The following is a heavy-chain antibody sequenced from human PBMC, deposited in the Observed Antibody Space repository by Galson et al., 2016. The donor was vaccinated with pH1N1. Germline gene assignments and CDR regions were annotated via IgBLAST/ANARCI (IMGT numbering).Heavy chain of an antibody. CDR1: GFTFNYYS. J-gene: IGHJ5*02. D-gene: IGHD3-10*01. CDR2: ISSGGTDA. CDR3: AQGGAIGPYYNDGKISS. V-gene: IGHV3-21*04. Sequence: SLRLSCAASGFTFNYYSMNWVRQAPGKGLEWVSSISSGGTDAYYTDSLKGRFTISRDNPRNKVYLQMDSLTAVDTAIYYCAQGGAIGPYYNDGKISSWGQGALVTVSS.